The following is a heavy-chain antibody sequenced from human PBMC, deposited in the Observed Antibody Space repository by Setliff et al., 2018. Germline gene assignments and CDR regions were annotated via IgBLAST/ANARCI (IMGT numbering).Heavy chain of an antibody. CDR1: GGTFSDYH. Sequence: SETLSLTCAAYGGTFSDYHWTWIRQSPEKGLEWIGEINHRGSTNHNPSLKSRVTISIDTSKDQFSLKMSSVTAADAAIYYCARGRNVAARLLDTWGQGSRVTVSS. V-gene: IGHV4-34*01. CDR3: ARGRNVAARLLDT. J-gene: IGHJ5*02. CDR2: INHRGST. D-gene: IGHD6-6*01.